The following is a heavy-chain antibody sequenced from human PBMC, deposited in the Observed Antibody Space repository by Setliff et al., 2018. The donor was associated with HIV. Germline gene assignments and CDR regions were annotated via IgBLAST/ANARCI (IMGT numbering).Heavy chain of an antibody. Sequence: GPSVKVSCKASGYTFNSYGINWVRQAPGQGLEWMGWINTVTGNPTYAQGFTGRFVFSLDTSVSTAYLQISSLKAEDSAVYYCARDPALGCSGATCYPGAFDMWGQGTMVT. CDR3: ARDPALGCSGATCYPGAFDM. J-gene: IGHJ3*02. CDR1: GYTFNSYG. CDR2: INTVTGNP. V-gene: IGHV7-4-1*02. D-gene: IGHD2-15*01.